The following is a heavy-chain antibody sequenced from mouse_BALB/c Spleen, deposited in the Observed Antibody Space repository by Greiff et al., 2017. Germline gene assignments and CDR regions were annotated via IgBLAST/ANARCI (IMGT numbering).Heavy chain of an antibody. J-gene: IGHJ2*01. Sequence: QVQLQQSGAELVRPGSSVKISCKASGYAFSSYWMNWVKQRPGQGLEWIGQIYPGDGDTNYNGKFKGKATLTADKSSSTAYMQLSSLTSEDSAVYFCARGGSKYYFDYWGQGTTLTVSS. V-gene: IGHV1-80*01. CDR3: ARGGSKYYFDY. CDR2: IYPGDGDT. CDR1: GYAFSSYW.